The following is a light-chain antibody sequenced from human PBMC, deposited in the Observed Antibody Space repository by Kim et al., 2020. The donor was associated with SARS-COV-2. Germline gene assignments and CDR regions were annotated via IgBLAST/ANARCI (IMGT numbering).Light chain of an antibody. J-gene: IGLJ3*02. CDR1: KLGNKY. CDR3: QAWDRITVV. Sequence: SYELTQPPSVSVSPGQTASITCSGDKLGNKYTCWYQQKPGQSPVLVIYQDSKRPSGIPERFSGSNSGNTAPLTISGTQAMDEADYYCQAWDRITVVFGGG. V-gene: IGLV3-1*01. CDR2: QDS.